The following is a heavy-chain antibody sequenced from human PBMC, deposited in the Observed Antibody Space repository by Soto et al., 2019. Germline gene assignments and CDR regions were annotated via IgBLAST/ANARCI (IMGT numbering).Heavy chain of an antibody. V-gene: IGHV1-8*01. D-gene: IGHD6-13*01. CDR3: ARVGALSQVELVLDY. CDR1: GYTFTSYD. CDR2: MNPNSGNT. J-gene: IGHJ4*02. Sequence: QVQLVQSGAEVKKPGASVKVSCKASGYTFTSYDINWVRQATGQGLEWMGWMNPNSGNTGYAQKFQGRVTMTGTTSISTAYMELSSLRSEDTAVYYCARVGALSQVELVLDYWGQGTLVTVSS.